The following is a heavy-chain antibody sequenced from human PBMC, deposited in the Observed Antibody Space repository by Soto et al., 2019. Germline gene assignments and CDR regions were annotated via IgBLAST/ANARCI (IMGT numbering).Heavy chain of an antibody. J-gene: IGHJ4*02. CDR1: GFTFSSYW. D-gene: IGHD3-22*01. CDR3: TRPRYDGSGTPFDH. V-gene: IGHV3-74*01. Sequence: GGSLRLSCVASGFTFSSYWMHWVRQAPGKGLVWVSRINSDGSSTTYADSVKGRFIISRDNAKNTLYLQMNSLRAEDTAVYYCTRPRYDGSGTPFDHWGQGTLVTVS. CDR2: INSDGSST.